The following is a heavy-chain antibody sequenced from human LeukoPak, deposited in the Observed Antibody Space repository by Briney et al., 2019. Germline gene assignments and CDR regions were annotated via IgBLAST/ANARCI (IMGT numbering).Heavy chain of an antibody. D-gene: IGHD4-17*01. J-gene: IGHJ4*02. Sequence: PGGSLRLSCAASGFTFSSYEMNWARQAPGKGLEWVSYISSSGSTIYYADSVKGRFTISRDNAKNSLYLQMNSLRAEDTAVYYCARDGLYGDYQKLAKFDYWGQGTLVTVSS. CDR2: ISSSGSTI. V-gene: IGHV3-48*03. CDR1: GFTFSSYE. CDR3: ARDGLYGDYQKLAKFDY.